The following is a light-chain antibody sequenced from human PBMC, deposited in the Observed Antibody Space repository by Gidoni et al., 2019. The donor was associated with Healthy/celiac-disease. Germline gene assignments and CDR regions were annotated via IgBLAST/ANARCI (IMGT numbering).Light chain of an antibody. Sequence: QSGLTQPPSVSGAPGQRVTIPCTGSSSNIGAGSDVHWYQQLPGTAPKLLIYGHSNRPSGVPDRFSGSKSGTSASLAITGLQAEDEADYYCQSYDSSLSGSWVFGGGTKLTVL. J-gene: IGLJ3*02. V-gene: IGLV1-40*01. CDR3: QSYDSSLSGSWV. CDR1: SSNIGAGSD. CDR2: GHS.